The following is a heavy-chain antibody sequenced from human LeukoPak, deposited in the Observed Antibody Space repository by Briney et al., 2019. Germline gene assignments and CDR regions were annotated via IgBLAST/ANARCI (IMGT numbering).Heavy chain of an antibody. CDR1: GFLFSHCG. D-gene: IGHD3-10*02. CDR3: AELGITMIGGV. V-gene: IGHV3-48*04. J-gene: IGHJ6*04. Sequence: PGGSLRLSCAASGFLFSHCGMHWVRQALGKGLEWVSYISSSGSTIYYADSVKGRFTISRDNAKNSLYLQMNSLRAEDTAVYYCAELGITMIGGVWGKGTTVTISS. CDR2: ISSSGSTI.